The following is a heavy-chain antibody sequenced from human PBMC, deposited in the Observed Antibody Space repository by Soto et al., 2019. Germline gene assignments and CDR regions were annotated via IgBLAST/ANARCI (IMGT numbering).Heavy chain of an antibody. CDR2: IYHSGST. CDR3: ARAGRGYCSGGSCYSGLHGMDV. CDR1: GGSISSSNW. D-gene: IGHD2-15*01. J-gene: IGHJ6*02. V-gene: IGHV4-4*02. Sequence: QVQLQESGPGLVKPSGTLSLTCAVSGGSISSSNWWSWVRQPPGKGLEWIGEIYHSGSTNYNPSLKRRVTISVDKSKNQFSLKLSSVTAAATAVYYCARAGRGYCSGGSCYSGLHGMDVWGQGTTVTVSS.